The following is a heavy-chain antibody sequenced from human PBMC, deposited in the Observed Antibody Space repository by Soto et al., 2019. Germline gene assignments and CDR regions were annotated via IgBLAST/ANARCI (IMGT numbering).Heavy chain of an antibody. Sequence: EVQLVESGGGLVQPGGSLRLSCAASGFTVSSNYMCWVRQAPGKGLEWVSVIYSGGSTYYADSVKGRFTISRDNSKNTLYLQMNSLRAEDTGVYYCARDQVDTALDYWGQGTLVTVSS. V-gene: IGHV3-66*01. CDR2: IYSGGST. CDR1: GFTVSSNY. CDR3: ARDQVDTALDY. D-gene: IGHD5-18*01. J-gene: IGHJ4*02.